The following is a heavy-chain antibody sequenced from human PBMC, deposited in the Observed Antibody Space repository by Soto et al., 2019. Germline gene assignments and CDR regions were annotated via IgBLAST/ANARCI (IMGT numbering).Heavy chain of an antibody. Sequence: QVQLQESGPGLVTPSQTLSLTWSVSGSSTVSHYHWTWIRQPPGKVLEWMGYIFNSGTTFYNPSLTSRLSISMDTSGNHFSLELRSVTAADTAVYYCALALGPTTGLDYWGQGTLVTVSS. V-gene: IGHV4-31*02. J-gene: IGHJ4*02. CDR3: ALALGPTTGLDY. CDR2: IFNSGTT. CDR1: GSSTVSHYH. D-gene: IGHD1-26*01.